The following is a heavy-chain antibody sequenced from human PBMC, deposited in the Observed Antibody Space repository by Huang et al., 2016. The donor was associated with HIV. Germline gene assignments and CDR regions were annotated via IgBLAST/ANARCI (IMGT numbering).Heavy chain of an antibody. D-gene: IGHD2-2*01. J-gene: IGHJ6*02. Sequence: QVQLQESGPGLVKPSETLSLTCTVSGGSISTYYWSGCRQSAGKGLEWIGRLDTRGNTNYKPSLRSRVTMSVETSKNQFSRRLTSVTAADTAVYYCARENEFCGSTNCHHYYYGLDVWGQGTTVTVSS. V-gene: IGHV4-4*07. CDR2: LDTRGNT. CDR3: ARENEFCGSTNCHHYYYGLDV. CDR1: GGSISTYY.